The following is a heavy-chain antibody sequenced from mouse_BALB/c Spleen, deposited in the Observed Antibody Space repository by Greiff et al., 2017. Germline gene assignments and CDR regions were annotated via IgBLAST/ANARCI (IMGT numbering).Heavy chain of an antibody. CDR3: ARDDGY. D-gene: IGHD2-3*01. Sequence: EVKLMESGPGLVKPSQSLSLTCSVTGYSITSGYYLNWIRQFPGNLLEWIGYISYDGSNNYNPSLKNRISITRDTSKNQFFLRLNSVTTEDTATYDCARDDGYWGQGTTLTVSS. CDR1: GYSITSGYY. V-gene: IGHV3-6*02. J-gene: IGHJ2*01. CDR2: ISYDGSN.